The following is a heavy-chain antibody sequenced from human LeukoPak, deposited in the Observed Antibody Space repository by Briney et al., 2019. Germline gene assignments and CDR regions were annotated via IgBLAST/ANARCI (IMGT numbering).Heavy chain of an antibody. Sequence: GGSLRLSCAASGFTFSGCAMHWVRQAPGKGLEWVSYISSSSSTINYADSVKGRFTISRDNAKNSLYLQMNSLRAEDTAVYYCARRGSGWFFDYWGQGTLVTVSS. CDR1: GFTFSGCA. V-gene: IGHV3-48*01. J-gene: IGHJ4*02. D-gene: IGHD6-19*01. CDR3: ARRGSGWFFDY. CDR2: ISSSSSTI.